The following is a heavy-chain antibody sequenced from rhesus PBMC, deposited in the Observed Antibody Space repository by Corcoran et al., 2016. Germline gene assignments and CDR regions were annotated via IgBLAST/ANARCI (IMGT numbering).Heavy chain of an antibody. J-gene: IGHJ4*01. CDR2: SEGSGRST. Sequence: HLQLQESGPGLVKPSDTLSVTCAVSVGSISSTYWSLIRPAPGQGLEWMGYSEGSGRSTKHNPSLKSRVTLSVDTSKNQLSLKLSSVTAADTAVYYCASGALLYYFDYWGQGVLVTVSS. CDR1: VGSISSTY. V-gene: IGHV4-169*02. CDR3: ASGALLYYFDY.